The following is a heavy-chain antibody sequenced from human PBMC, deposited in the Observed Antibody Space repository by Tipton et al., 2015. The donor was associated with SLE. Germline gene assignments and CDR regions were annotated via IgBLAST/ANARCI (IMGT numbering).Heavy chain of an antibody. CDR2: ISTDGSNT. D-gene: IGHD5-24*01. CDR1: GFSFSNYW. J-gene: IGHJ4*02. Sequence: SLRLSCAASGFSFSNYWTHWVRQAPGKGLVWVSRISTDGSNTDYADSVEGRFTISRDNAKNTLYLQMNSLRVEDTAVYYCVRGRFDGYPYWGQGTLVTVSS. CDR3: VRGRFDGYPY. V-gene: IGHV3-74*01.